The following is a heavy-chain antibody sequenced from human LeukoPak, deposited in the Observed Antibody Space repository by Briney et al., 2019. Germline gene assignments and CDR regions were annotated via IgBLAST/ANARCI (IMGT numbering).Heavy chain of an antibody. CDR2: IYYSGST. D-gene: IGHD3-10*01. Sequence: SETLSLTCTVSGGSISSYYWSWIRQPPGKGLEWIGYIYYSGSTNYNPSLKSRVTISVDTSKNQFSLKLSSVTAADTAVYYCARSRYYYGSGSYYLGGDFDYWGQGTLVTVSS. CDR3: ARSRYYYGSGSYYLGGDFDY. CDR1: GGSISSYY. J-gene: IGHJ4*02. V-gene: IGHV4-59*01.